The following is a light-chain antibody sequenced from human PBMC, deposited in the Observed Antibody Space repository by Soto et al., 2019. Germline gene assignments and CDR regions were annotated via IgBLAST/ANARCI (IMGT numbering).Light chain of an antibody. J-gene: IGKJ4*01. CDR3: EQSYKSPLS. Sequence: DIQMTQSPSSLSASVGDTVTITCRASQSISIYVNWYQQKPGKAPSLLIYAASSLQNGVTTRFSGSGSVTDFNLTISNLQREDFATYYYEQSYKSPLSFGGGTKVEIK. V-gene: IGKV1-39*01. CDR1: QSISIY. CDR2: AAS.